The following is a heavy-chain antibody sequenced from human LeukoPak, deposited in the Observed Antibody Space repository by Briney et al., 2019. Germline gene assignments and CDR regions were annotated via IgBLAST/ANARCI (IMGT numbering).Heavy chain of an antibody. V-gene: IGHV1-18*01. J-gene: IGHJ3*02. CDR2: ISAYNGNT. D-gene: IGHD2-21*02. CDR3: ARAPKHIVVVTAVLGAFDI. Sequence: ASVKVSCKASGYTFTSYGISWVRQAPGQGLEWMGWISAYNGNTNYAQKLQGRVTMTTDTSTSTAYTELRSLRSDDTAVYYCARAPKHIVVVTAVLGAFDIWGQGTMVTVSS. CDR1: GYTFTSYG.